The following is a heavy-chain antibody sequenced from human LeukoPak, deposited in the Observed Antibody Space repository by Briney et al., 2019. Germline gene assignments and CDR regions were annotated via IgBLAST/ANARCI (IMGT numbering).Heavy chain of an antibody. CDR3: ARDWYTAERWTIYYSYYIDV. D-gene: IGHD4-23*01. CDR1: GFTFSGYS. J-gene: IGHJ6*03. CDR2: ITTSSSDM. Sequence: GGSLRPSCSASGFTFSGYSMNWVPQAPGKGLGWVSSITTSSSDMYYADSVKGRFTISRDNAKNSLFLQMNSLRAEDTAVYYCARDWYTAERWTIYYSYYIDVWGKGTTVTVSS. V-gene: IGHV3-21*01.